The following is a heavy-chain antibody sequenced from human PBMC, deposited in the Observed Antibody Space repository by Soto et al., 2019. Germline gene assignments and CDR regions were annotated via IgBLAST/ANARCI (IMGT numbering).Heavy chain of an antibody. J-gene: IGHJ6*02. CDR1: GYTFTSDD. V-gene: IGHV1-8*01. CDR2: MNPNSGNT. CDR3: ARDYDFWGGYYTITPHSGHHSYYYGMDV. Sequence: QVQLVQSGAEVKKPGASVKVSCKASGYTFTSDDINWVRQATGQGREWMGWMNPNSGNTGYAQKFQGRVTMTRNTSIRTAYMELSSLRSEDTAVYCCARDYDFWGGYYTITPHSGHHSYYYGMDVWGQGHTVTVSS. D-gene: IGHD3-3*01.